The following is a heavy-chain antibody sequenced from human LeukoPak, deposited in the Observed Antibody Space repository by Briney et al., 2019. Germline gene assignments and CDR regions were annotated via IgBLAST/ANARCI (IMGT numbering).Heavy chain of an antibody. J-gene: IGHJ6*03. V-gene: IGHV4-34*01. CDR2: INHSGST. CDR3: RVGGYDLGAYYYYMDV. Sequence: SETLSLTCAVYGGSFSGYYWSWIRQPPGKGLEWIGEINHSGSTNYNPSLKSRVTISVDTSKNQFSLKLSSVTAADTAVYYSRVGGYDLGAYYYYMDVWGKGTTVTVSS. D-gene: IGHD5-12*01. CDR1: GGSFSGYY.